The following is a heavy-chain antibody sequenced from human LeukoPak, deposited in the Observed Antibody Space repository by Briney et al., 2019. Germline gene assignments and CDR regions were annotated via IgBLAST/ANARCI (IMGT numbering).Heavy chain of an antibody. CDR2: INHSGST. D-gene: IGHD2-15*01. CDR1: GGSFSGYY. Sequence: SETLSLTCAVYGGSFSGYYWSWIRQPPGKGLEWIGEINHSGSTNYNPSLKSRVTISVDTSKNQFSLKLSSVTAADTAVYYCAREGTPRFDPWGQGTLVTVSS. V-gene: IGHV4-34*01. CDR3: AREGTPRFDP. J-gene: IGHJ5*02.